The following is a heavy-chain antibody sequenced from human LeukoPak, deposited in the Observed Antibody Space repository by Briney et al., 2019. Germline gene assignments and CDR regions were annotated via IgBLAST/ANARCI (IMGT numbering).Heavy chain of an antibody. CDR2: INPSGGST. V-gene: IGHV1-46*01. Sequence: ASVKVSCKASGYTFTSYYMHWVRQAPGQGLEWMGIINPSGGSTSYAQKFQGRVTMTRDMSTSTVYMELSSLRSEDTAVYYCARGRSDYRIYYYYYMDVWGKGTTVTVSS. J-gene: IGHJ6*03. D-gene: IGHD3-10*01. CDR3: ARGRSDYRIYYYYYMDV. CDR1: GYTFTSYY.